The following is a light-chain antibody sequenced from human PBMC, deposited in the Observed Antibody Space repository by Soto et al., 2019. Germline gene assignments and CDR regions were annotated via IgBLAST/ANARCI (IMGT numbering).Light chain of an antibody. J-gene: IGLJ2*01. CDR3: AAWDDSLNALT. V-gene: IGLV1-44*01. CDR2: SNN. CDR1: TSNIGGNT. Sequence: QSVLTQPPSASGTPGQRVTLSCSGSTSNIGGNTVNWYQQLPGTAPKLLIYSNNQRPSGVPDRFSGSKSGTSASLAISRLQSEDEAAYYCAAWDDSLNALTFGGGTKLTVL.